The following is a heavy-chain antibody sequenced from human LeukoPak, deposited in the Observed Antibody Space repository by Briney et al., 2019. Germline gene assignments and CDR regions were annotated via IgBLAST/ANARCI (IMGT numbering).Heavy chain of an antibody. J-gene: IGHJ4*02. V-gene: IGHV4-30-4*01. CDR1: GGSISSGDYY. D-gene: IGHD3-22*01. Sequence: SETLSLTCTVSGGSISSGDYYWSWLRQPPGKGLEWIGYIYYSGSTYYNPSLKSRVTISVDTSENQFSLKLSSVTAADTAVYYCARDGAYYYDNSGYYHFDYWGQGTLVTVSS. CDR2: IYYSGST. CDR3: ARDGAYYYDNSGYYHFDY.